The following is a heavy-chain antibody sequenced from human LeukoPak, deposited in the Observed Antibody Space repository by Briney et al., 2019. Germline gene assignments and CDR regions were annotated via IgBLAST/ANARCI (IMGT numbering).Heavy chain of an antibody. Sequence: GGSLRLSCAASGFTFSSYEMNWVRQAPGKGLEWVSYISSSGRTKYYADSVKGRFTISRDNAKNSLYLQMNSLRAEDTAVYYCARASQGLSSYFDLWGRGTLVTVSS. J-gene: IGHJ2*01. CDR3: ARASQGLSSYFDL. CDR2: ISSSGRTK. D-gene: IGHD2-2*01. CDR1: GFTFSSYE. V-gene: IGHV3-48*03.